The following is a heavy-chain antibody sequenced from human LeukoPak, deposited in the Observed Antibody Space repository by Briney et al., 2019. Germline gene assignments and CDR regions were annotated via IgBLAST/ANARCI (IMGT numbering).Heavy chain of an antibody. D-gene: IGHD2-2*01. CDR2: INHSGST. CDR1: GGSFSGYY. CDR3: ARGPRDIVVVPAAFPIDY. J-gene: IGHJ4*02. Sequence: SETLSLTCAVHGGSFSGYYWSWIRQPPGKGLEWIGEINHSGSTNYNPSLKSRVTISVDTSKNQFSLKLSSVTAADTAVYYCARGPRDIVVVPAAFPIDYWGQGSLVTVSS. V-gene: IGHV4-34*01.